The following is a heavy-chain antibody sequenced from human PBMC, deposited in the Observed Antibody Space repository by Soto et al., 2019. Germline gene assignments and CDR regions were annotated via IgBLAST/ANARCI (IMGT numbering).Heavy chain of an antibody. J-gene: IGHJ4*02. Sequence: QVQLVQSGAEVKKPGASVKVSCKASGYTFTSYYMHWVRQAPGQGLEWIGIINPSGGSTSYAQKFQGRVTMIRDTSTSTVYMELSVLRSEDTAVYYCARALRVFCGGDCYSFVYWGQGTLVTVSS. CDR1: GYTFTSYY. D-gene: IGHD2-21*02. V-gene: IGHV1-46*01. CDR3: ARALRVFCGGDCYSFVY. CDR2: INPSGGST.